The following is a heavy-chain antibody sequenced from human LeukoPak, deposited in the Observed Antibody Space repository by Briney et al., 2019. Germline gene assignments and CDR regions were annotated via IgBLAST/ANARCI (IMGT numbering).Heavy chain of an antibody. CDR3: ARRSEDAFDI. CDR1: GYTFTSYG. CDR2: ISAYNGNT. J-gene: IGHJ3*02. Sequence: GASVKVSCKASGYTFTSYGXXXXRXXXXXXXEWMGWISAYNGNTNYAQKLQGRVTMTTDTSTSTAYMELRSLRSDDTAVYYCARRSEDAFDIWGQGTMVTVSS. D-gene: IGHD6-19*01. V-gene: IGHV1-18*01.